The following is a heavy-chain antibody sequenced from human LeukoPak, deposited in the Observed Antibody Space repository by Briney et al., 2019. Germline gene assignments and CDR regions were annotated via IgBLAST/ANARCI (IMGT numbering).Heavy chain of an antibody. CDR2: VHLDGWT. D-gene: IGHD3-3*01. Sequence: SETLSLTCVVSGGXITTTNCWTWVRQPPGKGLEWVGEVHLDGWTNYNPSLESRFTISVDLSENHISLRLTSVTAADTAVYYCAREGGFYRPLDYSGQGTLVTVSS. CDR1: GGXITTTNC. V-gene: IGHV4-4*02. J-gene: IGHJ4*02. CDR3: AREGGFYRPLDY.